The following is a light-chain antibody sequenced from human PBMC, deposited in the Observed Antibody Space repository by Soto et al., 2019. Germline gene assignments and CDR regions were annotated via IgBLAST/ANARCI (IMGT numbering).Light chain of an antibody. Sequence: EIVLTQSPATLSLSPGERATLSCRASQSVSSYLAWYQQRPGQAPRLLIYDASNRATGIPARFSGGGSGTEFTLTISSLQSEDFAVYYCQQYYNWPETFGQGTKVDIK. CDR2: DAS. V-gene: IGKV3-11*01. CDR3: QQYYNWPET. J-gene: IGKJ1*01. CDR1: QSVSSY.